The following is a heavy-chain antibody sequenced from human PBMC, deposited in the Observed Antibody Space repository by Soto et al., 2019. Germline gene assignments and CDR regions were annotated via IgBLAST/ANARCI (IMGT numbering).Heavy chain of an antibody. CDR2: ISGSGGTT. CDR1: EFTFSHYA. CDR3: AKVATSTSGSYYYYYGMDV. V-gene: IGHV3-23*01. D-gene: IGHD1-26*01. Sequence: EVQLLESWGVVVQPGGSLRLSCAAAEFTFSHYAMTWFRRAPGQGLEWVSAISGSGGTTYYADSVKGRLTIARDNSKHTLYLQMNSLRAEDTAVYYCAKVATSTSGSYYYYYGMDVWGQGTAVPVSS. J-gene: IGHJ6*02.